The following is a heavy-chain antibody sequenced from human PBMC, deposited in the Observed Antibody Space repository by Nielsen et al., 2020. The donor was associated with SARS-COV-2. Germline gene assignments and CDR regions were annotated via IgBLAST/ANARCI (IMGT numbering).Heavy chain of an antibody. D-gene: IGHD3-10*01. CDR1: GGSISSSNW. CDR3: ARRGSYYYSGSIVFDY. CDR2: IYHSGST. Sequence: GSLRLSCAVSGGSISSSNWWSWVRQPPGKGLEWIGEIYHSGSTNYNPSLKSRVTISVDKSKNQFSLKLSSVTAADTAVYYCARRGSYYYSGSIVFDYWGQGTLVTVSS. J-gene: IGHJ4*02. V-gene: IGHV4-4*02.